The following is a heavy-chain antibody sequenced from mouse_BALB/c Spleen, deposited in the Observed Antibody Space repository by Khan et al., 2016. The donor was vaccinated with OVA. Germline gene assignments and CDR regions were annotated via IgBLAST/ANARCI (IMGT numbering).Heavy chain of an antibody. CDR2: KVYDGSN. J-gene: IGHJ3*01. Sequence: VQLQQSGPGLVKPSQSLSLTCSVTGYSITSGYYWNWIRQFPGNNLEWMGYKVYDGSNNYNPYLKNRISITRDTSKNQFFLQLNSVTAMDTATNYCERVGRWFAHWGHVTLVTVSA. CDR3: ERVGRWFAH. V-gene: IGHV3-6*02. CDR1: GYSITSGYY. D-gene: IGHD4-1*01.